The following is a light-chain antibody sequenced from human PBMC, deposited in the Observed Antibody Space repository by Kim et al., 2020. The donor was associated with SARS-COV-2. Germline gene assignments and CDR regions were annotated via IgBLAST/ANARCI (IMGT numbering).Light chain of an antibody. V-gene: IGLV2-23*01. J-gene: IGLJ1*01. Sequence: GQSITFSCTGNSSDVGSYNLVSWYQQHPGKAPKLMIYEGSKRPSGVSNRFSGSKSGNTASLTISGLQAEDEADYYCCSYAGSSTYVFGTGTKVTVL. CDR1: SSDVGSYNL. CDR3: CSYAGSSTYV. CDR2: EGS.